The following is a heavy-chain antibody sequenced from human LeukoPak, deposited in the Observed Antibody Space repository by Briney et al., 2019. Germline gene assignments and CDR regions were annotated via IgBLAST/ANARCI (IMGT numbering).Heavy chain of an antibody. CDR2: IYSGGST. D-gene: IGHD3-22*01. CDR1: GFTVSSNY. Sequence: PGGSLRLSCAASGFTVSSNYMSWVRQAPGKGLEWVSVIYSGGSTYYADSVKGRFTISRDNSKNTLYLQMNSLRAEDTAVYYCATYDPGYHYYYYYGMDVWGQGTTVTVSS. V-gene: IGHV3-53*01. CDR3: ATYDPGYHYYYYYGMDV. J-gene: IGHJ6*02.